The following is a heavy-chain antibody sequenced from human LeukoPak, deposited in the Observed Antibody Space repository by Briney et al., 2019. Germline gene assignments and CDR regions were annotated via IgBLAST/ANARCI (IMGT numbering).Heavy chain of an antibody. CDR3: AITAIVRSPVVY. V-gene: IGHV1-2*02. CDR1: GYTFTGYY. D-gene: IGHD2-2*01. CDR2: INPNSGGT. J-gene: IGHJ4*02. Sequence: ASVKVSCRASGYTFTGYYMHWVRQAPGQGLEWMGWINPNSGGTNYAQKFQGRVTMTRDTSISTAYMELSRLRSDDTAVYYCAITAIVRSPVVYWGQGTLVTVSS.